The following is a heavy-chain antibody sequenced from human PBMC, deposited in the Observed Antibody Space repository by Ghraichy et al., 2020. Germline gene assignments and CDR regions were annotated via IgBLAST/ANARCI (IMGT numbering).Heavy chain of an antibody. Sequence: SETLSLTCSVSGGSISSSSYYWGWIRQPPGKGLEWIGSIYYSGITYYNPSLKSRVTISVDTSKNQFSLRLSSVTAADTAVYYCAGLCIAARPSYYYYYYMDVWGKGTTVTVSS. J-gene: IGHJ6*03. D-gene: IGHD6-6*01. V-gene: IGHV4-39*01. CDR3: AGLCIAARPSYYYYYYMDV. CDR2: IYYSGIT. CDR1: GGSISSSSYY.